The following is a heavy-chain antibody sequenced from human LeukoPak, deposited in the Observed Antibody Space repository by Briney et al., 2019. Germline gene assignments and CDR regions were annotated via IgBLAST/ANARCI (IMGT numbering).Heavy chain of an antibody. Sequence: SETLSLTCTVSGGSISSYYWSWIRQPAGKGLEWIGRIYTSGSTNYNPSLKSRVTMSVDTSKNQFSLKLSSVTAADAAVYYCAREYYDSSGYYPEYYYFDYWGQGTLVTVSS. CDR3: AREYYDSSGYYPEYYYFDY. CDR1: GGSISSYY. D-gene: IGHD3-22*01. V-gene: IGHV4-4*07. CDR2: IYTSGST. J-gene: IGHJ4*02.